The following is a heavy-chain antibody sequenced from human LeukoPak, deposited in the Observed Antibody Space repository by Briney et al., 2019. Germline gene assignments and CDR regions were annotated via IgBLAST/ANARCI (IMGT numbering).Heavy chain of an antibody. D-gene: IGHD6-19*01. Sequence: GGSLRLSCAASGFTFSSYSMNWVRQAPGKGLEWVSSISSSGSHMYYADSVKGRFTISRDNSKNTLYLQMNSLRAEDTAVYYCAKDPNSSGWYQLDYWGQGTLVTVSS. CDR2: ISSSGSHM. CDR1: GFTFSSYS. CDR3: AKDPNSSGWYQLDY. V-gene: IGHV3-21*01. J-gene: IGHJ4*02.